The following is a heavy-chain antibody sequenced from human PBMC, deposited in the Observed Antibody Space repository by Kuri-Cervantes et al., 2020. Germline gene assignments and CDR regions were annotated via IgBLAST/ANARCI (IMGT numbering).Heavy chain of an antibody. CDR3: ARGGAGSV. CDR1: GGTFSSYA. D-gene: IGHD3-10*01. Sequence: SVKVSCKASGGTFSSYAISWVRQAPGQGLEWMGGIIPIFGTANYPQKFQGRVTMTRNTSISTAYMELSSLRSEDTAVYYCARGGAGSVWGQGTLVTVSS. V-gene: IGHV1-69*05. CDR2: IIPIFGTA. J-gene: IGHJ4*02.